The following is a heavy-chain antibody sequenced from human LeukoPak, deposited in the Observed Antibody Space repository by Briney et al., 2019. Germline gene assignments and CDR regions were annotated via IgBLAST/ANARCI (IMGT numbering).Heavy chain of an antibody. CDR1: GITFSSYE. D-gene: IGHD3-10*02. CDR2: ISSSGSTI. V-gene: IGHV3-48*03. Sequence: GGSLRLSCAASGITFSSYEMNWVRQAPGKGLEWVSYISSSGSTIYYADSVKDRFTISRDNAKNSLYLQMNSLRAEDTAVYYCAELGITMIGGVWGKGTTVTISS. J-gene: IGHJ6*04. CDR3: AELGITMIGGV.